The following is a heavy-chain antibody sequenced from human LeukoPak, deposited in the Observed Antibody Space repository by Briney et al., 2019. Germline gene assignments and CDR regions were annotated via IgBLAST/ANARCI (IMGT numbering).Heavy chain of an antibody. CDR1: GGSFSGYY. V-gene: IGHV4-34*01. CDR3: SGSYWAFDI. J-gene: IGHJ3*02. CDR2: INHSGST. Sequence: PSETLSLTCAVYGGSFSGYYWSWIRQPPGKGLEWIGEINHSGSTNYNPSLKSRVTISVDTSKNQFSLKLSSVTAADTAVYYCSGSYWAFDIWGQGTMVTVSS. D-gene: IGHD3-10*01.